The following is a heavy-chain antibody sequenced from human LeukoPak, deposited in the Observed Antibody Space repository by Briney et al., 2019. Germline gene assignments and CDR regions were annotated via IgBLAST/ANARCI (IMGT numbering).Heavy chain of an antibody. V-gene: IGHV4-39*07. D-gene: IGHD5-18*01. CDR3: ARGKYSYAYFGAYYFDY. CDR1: GGSISSSSYY. J-gene: IGHJ4*02. Sequence: SETLSLTCTVSGGSISSSSYYWGWIRQPPGKGLEWIGSIYYSGSTYYNPSLKSRVTISLDTSKNQFSLKLSSVTAADTAVYYCARGKYSYAYFGAYYFDYWGQGTLVTVSS. CDR2: IYYSGST.